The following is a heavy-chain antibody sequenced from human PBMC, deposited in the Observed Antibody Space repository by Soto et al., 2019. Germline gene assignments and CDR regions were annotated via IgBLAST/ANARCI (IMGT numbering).Heavy chain of an antibody. CDR1: GGSISSSSYY. V-gene: IGHV4-39*01. CDR3: ARHGTTGLLRFGELSIRISNWFDP. CDR2: IYYSGST. J-gene: IGHJ5*02. D-gene: IGHD3-10*01. Sequence: SETLSLTCTVSGGSISSSSYYWGWIRQPPGKGLEWIGSIYYSGSTYYNPSLKSRVTISVDTSKNQFSLKLSSVTAADTAVYYCARHGTTGLLRFGELSIRISNWFDPWGQGTLVTVSS.